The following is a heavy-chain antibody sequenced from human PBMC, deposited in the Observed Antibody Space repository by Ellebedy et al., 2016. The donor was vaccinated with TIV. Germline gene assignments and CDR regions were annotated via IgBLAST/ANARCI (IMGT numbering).Heavy chain of an antibody. D-gene: IGHD5-24*01. CDR2: ILGGGGGK. J-gene: IGHJ4*02. V-gene: IGHV3-23*01. Sequence: PGGSLRLSCEGSGFTFGSYAMGWVRQAPGKGLEWVSSILGGGGGKDYADLVKGRFTISRDNSKNTLYLQMDGLRGDDTAIYYCAKDRVGGDGIYYFDYWGQGALVTVSS. CDR3: AKDRVGGDGIYYFDY. CDR1: GFTFGSYA.